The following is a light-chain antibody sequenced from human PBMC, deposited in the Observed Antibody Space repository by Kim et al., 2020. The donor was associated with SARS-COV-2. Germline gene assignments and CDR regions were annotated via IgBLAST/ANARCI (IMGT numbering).Light chain of an antibody. CDR2: DAS. V-gene: IGKV3-11*01. CDR1: QSCGSR. CDR3: QQSGEWART. Sequence: LSPADRPHPSPGARQSCGSRLGGYQQRRRQVPRLLLYDASKRASGFPARYSACRSGTDFTLTISSLEPEGFVVYFCQQSGEWARTCGGGTKLEI. J-gene: IGKJ4*01.